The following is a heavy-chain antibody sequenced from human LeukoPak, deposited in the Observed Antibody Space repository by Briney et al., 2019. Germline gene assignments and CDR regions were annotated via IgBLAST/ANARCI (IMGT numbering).Heavy chain of an antibody. CDR2: ISAYNGNT. Sequence: ASVKVSCKASGYTFTSYGISWVRQAPGQGLEWMGWISAYNGNTNYAQKFQGRVTITADKSTSTAYMELSSLRSEDTAVYYCARGEPLHYYDSSGIDYWGQGTLVTVSS. V-gene: IGHV1-18*01. CDR3: ARGEPLHYYDSSGIDY. CDR1: GYTFTSYG. D-gene: IGHD3-22*01. J-gene: IGHJ4*02.